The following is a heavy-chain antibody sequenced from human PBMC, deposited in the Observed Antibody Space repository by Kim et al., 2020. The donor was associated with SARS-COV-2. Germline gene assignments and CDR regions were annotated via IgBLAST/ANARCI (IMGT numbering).Heavy chain of an antibody. J-gene: IGHJ4*02. CDR3: ARGPNYYDSSGYINFDY. CDR2: INAGNGNT. Sequence: ASVKVSCKASGYTFTSYAMHWVRQAPGQRLEWMGWINAGNGNTKYSQKFQGRVTITRDTSASTAYMELSSLRSEDTAVYYCARGPNYYDSSGYINFDYWGQGTLVTVSS. CDR1: GYTFTSYA. D-gene: IGHD3-22*01. V-gene: IGHV1-3*01.